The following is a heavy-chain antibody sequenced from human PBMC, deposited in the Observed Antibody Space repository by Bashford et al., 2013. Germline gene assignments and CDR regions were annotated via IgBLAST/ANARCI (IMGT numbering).Heavy chain of an antibody. J-gene: IGHJ3*02. CDR2: VGSSGGST. CDR3: AKGLSADYVTFDI. Sequence: GSLRLSCAASGFTFTSYAMTWVRQAPGKGLKWVSTVGSSGGSTYYADSVKGRFTISRDNSKNTLYLQMDSLRAEDTAVYYCAKGLSADYVTFDIWGQGTMVTVSS. D-gene: IGHD4-17*01. V-gene: IGHV3-23*01. CDR1: GFTFTSYA.